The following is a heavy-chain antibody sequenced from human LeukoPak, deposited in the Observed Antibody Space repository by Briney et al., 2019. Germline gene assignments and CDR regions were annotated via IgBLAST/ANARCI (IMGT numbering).Heavy chain of an antibody. CDR3: ANPPTVTKTRFDP. J-gene: IGHJ5*02. D-gene: IGHD4-17*01. CDR1: GFTFSSYG. V-gene: IGHV3-23*01. Sequence: GGSLRLSCAASGFTFSSYGMGWVRQAPGKGLEWVSSISGGGETTYYADSVKGRFPISRDNSKNTLYLQMNSLRAEDTAVYYCANPPTVTKTRFDPWGQGTLVTVSS. CDR2: ISGGGETT.